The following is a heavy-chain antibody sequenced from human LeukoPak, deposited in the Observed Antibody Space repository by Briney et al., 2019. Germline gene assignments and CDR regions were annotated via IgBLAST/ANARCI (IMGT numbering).Heavy chain of an antibody. J-gene: IGHJ6*02. CDR2: IYSSGST. D-gene: IGHD3-10*01. CDR1: GVSISSYY. Sequence: SETLTLTCTVSGVSISSYYWSWIRQPPGKGLEWIAYIYSSGSTNYNPSLKSRVTISVATSKNQFSLKVSSVTTAEMSVNYCSRHFYGSGSYRAYGMDVWGQGTTVTGSS. V-gene: IGHV4-59*08. CDR3: SRHFYGSGSYRAYGMDV.